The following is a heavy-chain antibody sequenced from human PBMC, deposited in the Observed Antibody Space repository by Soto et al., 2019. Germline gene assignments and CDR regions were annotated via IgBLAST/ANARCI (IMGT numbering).Heavy chain of an antibody. CDR3: ARTIVATMILDY. D-gene: IGHD5-12*01. V-gene: IGHV4-30-4*01. J-gene: IGHJ4*02. CDR2: IYYSGTT. CDR1: GGSISRGDYF. Sequence: TLSLTCTVSGGSISRGDYFWSWIRQPPGKGLEWIGYIYYSGTTYYNPSLKSRVILSVDTSKNQFSLKLSSVTAADTAVYYCARTIVATMILDYWGQGTLVTVSS.